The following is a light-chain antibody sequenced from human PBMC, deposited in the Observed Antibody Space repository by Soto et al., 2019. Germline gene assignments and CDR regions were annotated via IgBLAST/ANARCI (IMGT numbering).Light chain of an antibody. Sequence: QSALTQAACVSGSPGQSITISCSGTTSDVGGYNLVSWYQQHTAKAPKLLIYEGTQRPSGVSSRFSGSKSGNTASLTISGLQAEDEADYYCCSYASSSSYVFGTGTKVTV. CDR3: CSYASSSSYV. CDR2: EGT. V-gene: IGLV2-23*01. CDR1: TSDVGGYNL. J-gene: IGLJ1*01.